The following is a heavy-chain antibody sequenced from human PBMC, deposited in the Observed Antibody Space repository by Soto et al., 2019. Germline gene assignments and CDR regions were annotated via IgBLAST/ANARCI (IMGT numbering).Heavy chain of an antibody. CDR2: IHPSGQPI. CDR1: GFTFSSSE. CDR3: ARRASR. D-gene: IGHD1-26*01. V-gene: IGHV3-48*03. J-gene: IGHJ3*01. Sequence: GGSLRLSCAVSGFTFSSSEMYWVRQAPGKGPEWISYIHPSGQPIFYADSVKGRFTISRDNANNSVFLQMNSLRAEDTAVYYCARRASRWGQGTMVTVS.